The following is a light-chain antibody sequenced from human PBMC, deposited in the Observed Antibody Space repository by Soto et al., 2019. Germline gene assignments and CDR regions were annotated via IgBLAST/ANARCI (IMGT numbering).Light chain of an antibody. CDR3: QQYASSRT. CDR1: QSVTNSY. J-gene: IGKJ1*01. CDR2: GAS. V-gene: IGKV3-20*01. Sequence: EIVLTQSAGTLSLSPGERATLSCRASQSVTNSYLAWYQQKPGQAPSLLISGASSRATGIPDEFSGSGYGTDFTLTISRLEPEYFAVYFCQQYASSRTFGQGTKVDMK.